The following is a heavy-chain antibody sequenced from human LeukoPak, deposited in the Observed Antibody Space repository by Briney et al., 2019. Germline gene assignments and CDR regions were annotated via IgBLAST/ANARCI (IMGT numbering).Heavy chain of an antibody. CDR2: IIPIFGTA. V-gene: IGHV1-69*01. CDR1: GGTFSSYA. CDR3: ASLGTSSSWSD. J-gene: IGHJ4*02. Sequence: ASVKVSCKASGGTFSSYAISWVRQAPGQGLEWMGGIIPIFGTANYAQKFQGRVTITADESTSTAYMALSSLRSEDTAVYYCASLGTSSSWSDWGQGTLVTVSS. D-gene: IGHD6-13*01.